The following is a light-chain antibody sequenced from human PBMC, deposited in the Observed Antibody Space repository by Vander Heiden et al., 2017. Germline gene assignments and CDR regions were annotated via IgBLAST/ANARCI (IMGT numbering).Light chain of an antibody. CDR1: QSISSW. CDR2: KAS. V-gene: IGKV1-5*03. CDR3: QQYNSYPWT. J-gene: IGKJ1*01. Sequence: DIQMTQSPSTLSASVGDRVTIPCRASQSISSWLAWYQQKPGKAPKLLIYKASSLESGVPSRFSGSGSGTEFTLTISSLQPDDFAIYYCQQYNSYPWTFGQGTKVEIK.